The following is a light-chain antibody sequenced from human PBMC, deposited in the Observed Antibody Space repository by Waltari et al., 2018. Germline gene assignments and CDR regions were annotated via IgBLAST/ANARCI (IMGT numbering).Light chain of an antibody. CDR2: GAS. V-gene: IGKV3-11*01. Sequence: EIVLTQSPANLSLSPGERATLSCRASQDIDDLLTWFHQRPGQVPRLLIYGASNRAADIPARFSGSGSGKDFILTISSLEPEDFAVYYCQQRINWPLTFGGGTTVDIK. CDR3: QQRINWPLT. J-gene: IGKJ4*01. CDR1: QDIDDL.